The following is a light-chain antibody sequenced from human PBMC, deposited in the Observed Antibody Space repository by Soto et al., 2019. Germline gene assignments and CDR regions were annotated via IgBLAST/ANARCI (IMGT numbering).Light chain of an antibody. CDR2: DAS. Sequence: DIQMTQSPSTLSASVGDRVTITCRASQSISSSLAWYQQKPGKAPKLLMYDASSLQIGVPSRFSGSGSGTEFTLTISSLQPEDVATYYCQRFNSDPPTFGQGTKVDI. J-gene: IGKJ1*01. CDR3: QRFNSDPPT. CDR1: QSISSS. V-gene: IGKV1-5*01.